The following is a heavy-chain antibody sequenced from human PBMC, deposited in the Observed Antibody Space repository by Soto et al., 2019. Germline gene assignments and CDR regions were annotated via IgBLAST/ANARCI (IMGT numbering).Heavy chain of an antibody. CDR1: GFTFSTYG. CDR2: ISYDGRNK. CDR3: AKTSSPYDESYYGMTV. V-gene: IGHV3-30*18. Sequence: QVELVESGGGVVHPGRSLRLSCAGSGFTFSTYGMHWVRQAPGKGLEWVEVISYDGRNKYYADFVKGRLTISRDNSRNTVSLQMNGLKVEDTALYYCAKTSSPYDESYYGMTVWGQGTTVTVSS. D-gene: IGHD5-12*01. J-gene: IGHJ6*02.